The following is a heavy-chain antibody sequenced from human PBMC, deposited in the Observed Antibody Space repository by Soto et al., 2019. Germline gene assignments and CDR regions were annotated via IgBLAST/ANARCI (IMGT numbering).Heavy chain of an antibody. Sequence: GGSLRLSCAASGFTFSNYAMNWVRQAPGKGPEWVSGISAGRSTYYADSVKGRFTISRDNSKSTLFLQMDSLRAEDTALYYCTRVRGDPVWGKGTKVTVSS. D-gene: IGHD4-17*01. CDR2: ISAGRST. CDR1: GFTFSNYA. CDR3: TRVRGDPV. J-gene: IGHJ6*04. V-gene: IGHV3-23*01.